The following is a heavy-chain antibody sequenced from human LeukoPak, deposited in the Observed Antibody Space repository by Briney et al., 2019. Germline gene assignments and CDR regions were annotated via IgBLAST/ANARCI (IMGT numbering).Heavy chain of an antibody. CDR3: ARAGYGDSDFDY. D-gene: IGHD4-17*01. CDR1: GGSISSSSYY. V-gene: IGHV4-39*01. CDR2: IYYSGST. J-gene: IGHJ4*02. Sequence: SETLSLTCTVSGGSISSSSYYWGWIRQPPGKGLEWIGSIYYSGSTYYNPSLKSRVTISVDTSKNQFSLKLNSVTAADTAVYYCARAGYGDSDFDYWGQGTLVTVSS.